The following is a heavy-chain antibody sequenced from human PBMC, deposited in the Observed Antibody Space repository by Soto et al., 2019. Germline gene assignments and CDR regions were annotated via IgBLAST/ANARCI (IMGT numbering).Heavy chain of an antibody. CDR2: IYHSGST. CDR3: ARGRDWGRYYYYGMDV. J-gene: IGHJ6*02. V-gene: IGHV4-34*01. D-gene: IGHD7-27*01. CDR1: GGSFSDYY. Sequence: SETQSLTCAVYGGSFSDYYWSWIRQPPGKGLEWIGEIYHSGSTNYNPSLGSRVTISVDTSKNHISLKLSSVTAADTAVYYCARGRDWGRYYYYGMDVWGQGTTVTVSS.